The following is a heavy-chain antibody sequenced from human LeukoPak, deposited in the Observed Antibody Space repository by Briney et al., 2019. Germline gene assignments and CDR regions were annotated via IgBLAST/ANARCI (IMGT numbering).Heavy chain of an antibody. J-gene: IGHJ5*02. CDR3: ARDRGSGSYFGWFDP. CDR2: IYYSGST. CDR1: GGSVSSGSYY. D-gene: IGHD3-10*01. Sequence: SETLSLTCTVSGGSVSSGSYYWSWTRQPPGKGLEWIGYIYYSGSTNYNPSLKSRVTISVDTSKNQFSLKLSSVTAADTAVYYCARDRGSGSYFGWFDPWGQGTLVTVSS. V-gene: IGHV4-61*01.